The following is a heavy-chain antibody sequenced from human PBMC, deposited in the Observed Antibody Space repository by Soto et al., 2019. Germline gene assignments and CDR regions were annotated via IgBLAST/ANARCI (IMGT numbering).Heavy chain of an antibody. CDR3: AKYQPMTQPRPYFDY. Sequence: PGGSLRLSCAASGFTFSSYAMSWVRQAPGKGLGWVSAISSSGGSTFYADSAKGRFTISRDNSRNTLYLQMNSLRAEDTAIYYCAKYQPMTQPRPYFDYWGQGTLVTAPQ. V-gene: IGHV3-23*01. CDR1: GFTFSSYA. D-gene: IGHD3-22*01. CDR2: ISSSGGST. J-gene: IGHJ4*02.